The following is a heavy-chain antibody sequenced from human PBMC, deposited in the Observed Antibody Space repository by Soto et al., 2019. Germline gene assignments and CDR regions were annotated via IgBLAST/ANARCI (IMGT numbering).Heavy chain of an antibody. V-gene: IGHV4-59*01. Sequence: SETLSLTCTVPGASMSSNYWSWIRQPPGKGLECIGYIYTSGDINYSPSLKSRATISLDTSKNQFSLNLRSVTAADTAVYYCASTARVFAYWGQGTLVTVSS. J-gene: IGHJ4*02. CDR3: ASTARVFAY. CDR2: IYTSGDI. D-gene: IGHD5-18*01. CDR1: GASMSSNY.